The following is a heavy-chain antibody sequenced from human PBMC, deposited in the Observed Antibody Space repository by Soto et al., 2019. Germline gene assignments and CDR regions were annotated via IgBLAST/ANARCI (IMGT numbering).Heavy chain of an antibody. D-gene: IGHD1-1*01. Sequence: DVQVEESGGGLIQPGGSLRLSCAASGFIVNGKKYLTWVRQAPGKGLEWLSAVYSADGTFYADSVKGRFTVSLDNVKNTVYLQMNSLRSEDTGVYYCATWRIREHAFDVWGPWTRGTVSA. J-gene: IGHJ3*01. V-gene: IGHV3-53*01. CDR1: GFIVNGKKY. CDR3: ATWRIREHAFDV. CDR2: VYSADGT.